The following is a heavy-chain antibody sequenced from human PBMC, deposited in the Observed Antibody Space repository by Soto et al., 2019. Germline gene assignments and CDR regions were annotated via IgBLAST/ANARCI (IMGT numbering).Heavy chain of an antibody. D-gene: IGHD3-3*01. CDR2: IGTAGDT. J-gene: IGHJ6*03. CDR3: GREEADFWSGRFSPMAF. V-gene: IGHV3-13*01. Sequence: GGSLRLSCAASGFTFSSYDMHWVRQATGKGLEWVSAIGTAGDTYYPGSVKGRFTISRENAKNSLYLQMNSLRAGDTAVYYCGREEADFWSGRFSPMAFWAKGTTVPASS. CDR1: GFTFSSYD.